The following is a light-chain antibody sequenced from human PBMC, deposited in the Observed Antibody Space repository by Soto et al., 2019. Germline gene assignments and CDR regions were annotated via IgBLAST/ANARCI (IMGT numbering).Light chain of an antibody. CDR3: QVWVGSRDRT. CDR2: DDD. CDR1: NIGSKI. Sequence: SYVLTQAPSVSVAPGQTATITCGGNNIGSKIVHWYQQKPGQAPVLVVHDDDDRPSGIPERFSGSNSGHTATLTISRVEAGDEADYYCQVWVGSRDRTFGGGTKLTVL. V-gene: IGLV3-21*02. J-gene: IGLJ2*01.